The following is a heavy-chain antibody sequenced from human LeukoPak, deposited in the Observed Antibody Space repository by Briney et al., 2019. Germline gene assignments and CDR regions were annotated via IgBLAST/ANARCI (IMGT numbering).Heavy chain of an antibody. CDR3: VRAEGSSGSSEYFQH. D-gene: IGHD5-12*01. Sequence: KPGGSLRLSCLASGFTFSRYSMKWVRQAPGKGLEWVSSISGSSNDKHYIDSVKGRFTISRDNAKNSLFLQMNSLRAEDTAVYYCVRAEGSSGSSEYFQHWGQGTRVTVSS. J-gene: IGHJ1*01. CDR2: ISGSSNDK. CDR1: GFTFSRYS. V-gene: IGHV3-21*01.